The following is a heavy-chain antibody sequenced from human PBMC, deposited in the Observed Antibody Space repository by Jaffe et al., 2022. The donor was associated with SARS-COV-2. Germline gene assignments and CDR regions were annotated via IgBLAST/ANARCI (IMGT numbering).Heavy chain of an antibody. CDR1: GIIFRNSA. D-gene: IGHD6-6*01. CDR3: AEGEQPVLTASRV. CDR2: IGRRGNPI. J-gene: IGHJ3*01. V-gene: IGHV3-23*01. Sequence: EVQLLESGGGSVQPGGSLRLSCVASGIIFRNSAMHWVRQAPGKGLEWVSSIGRRGNPIYYADSVKGRFTISRDDSKNTLSLQMTSLRPEDTALYYCAEGEQPVLTASRVWGQGTMVSVSS.